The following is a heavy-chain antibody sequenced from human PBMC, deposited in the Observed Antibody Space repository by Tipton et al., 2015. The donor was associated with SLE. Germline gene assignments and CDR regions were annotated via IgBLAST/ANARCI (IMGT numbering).Heavy chain of an antibody. Sequence: TLSLTCTVSGDSIFSYYWSWIRQSPKKGLEWIGRLYTSGTTNYNPSLKSRVTISLDRSKNQFSLNLYSATAADTAVYYCATGYGDDDFYYYYYMDVWGKGITVTVSS. CDR2: LYTSGTT. D-gene: IGHD4-17*01. J-gene: IGHJ6*03. CDR3: ATGYGDDDFYYYYYMDV. CDR1: GDSIFSYY. V-gene: IGHV4-4*09.